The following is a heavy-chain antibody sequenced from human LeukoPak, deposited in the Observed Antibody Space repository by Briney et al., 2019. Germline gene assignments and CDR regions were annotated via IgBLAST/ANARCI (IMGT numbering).Heavy chain of an antibody. CDR2: INPNSGGT. V-gene: IGHV1-2*02. J-gene: IGHJ5*02. CDR3: ARDCXXVELLPSGSWFDP. D-gene: IGHD1-7*01. Sequence: ASVKVSCKASGYTFTGYYMHWVRQAPGQGLEWMGWINPNSGGTNYAQKFQGRVTMTRDTSISTAYMELSRLRSEDTAVYYCARDCXXVELLPSGSWFDPWGQGTLVTVSS. CDR1: GYTFTGYY.